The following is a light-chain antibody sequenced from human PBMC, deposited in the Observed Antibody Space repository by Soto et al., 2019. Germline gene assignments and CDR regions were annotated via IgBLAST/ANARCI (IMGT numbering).Light chain of an antibody. CDR2: SNN. CDR1: SSNIGNNF. CDR3: AVWDDRLNGLV. Sequence: QSVVNQPPSASGTPGQRVIISCSGSSSNIGNNFVYWYQKLPGTAPKGLIYSNNERPSGVPDRFSGSKSGTSASLAISGLRSEDEADYYCAVWDDRLNGLVFGGGTKLTVL. V-gene: IGLV1-47*02. J-gene: IGLJ3*02.